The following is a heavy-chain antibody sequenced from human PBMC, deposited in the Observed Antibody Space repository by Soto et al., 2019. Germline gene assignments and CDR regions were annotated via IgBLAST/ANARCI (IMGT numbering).Heavy chain of an antibody. J-gene: IGHJ4*02. V-gene: IGHV1-8*01. D-gene: IGHD6-19*01. CDR1: VYSFTSLH. CDR2: MNPHSGDT. Sequence: XSVKDSFKASVYSFTSLHFNWVRQATGQGLEWIGWMNPHSGDTGFAQRFQGRVTMTRNTSINTAYMELRSLRSQDTAVYYCARGSPGPVDQWGQGTQVTVSS. CDR3: ARGSPGPVDQ.